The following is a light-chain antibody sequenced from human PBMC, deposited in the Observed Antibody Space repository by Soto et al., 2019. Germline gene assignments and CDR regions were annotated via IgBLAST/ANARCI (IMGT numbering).Light chain of an antibody. J-gene: IGKJ4*02. Sequence: ILLTQSPAPLSLSPGESATLSCRSSLSVSSDLAWYQQRPGQAPRLLIYDSANRATGIPARFSGRVSETDFTLTISSVAPEDFAVYYCQQRSKWPPLSFDGRTKVESK. V-gene: IGKV3-11*01. CDR2: DSA. CDR3: QQRSKWPPLS. CDR1: LSVSSD.